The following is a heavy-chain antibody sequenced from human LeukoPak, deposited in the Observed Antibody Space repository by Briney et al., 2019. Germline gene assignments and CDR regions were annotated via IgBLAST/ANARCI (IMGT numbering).Heavy chain of an antibody. CDR3: ARDSPVPNYYYGMDV. J-gene: IGHJ6*02. V-gene: IGHV3-53*04. CDR1: GFTVSSNY. Sequence: GRSLRLSCAASGFTVSSNYMSWVRQAPGKGLEWVSVIYSGGSTYYADSVKGRFTISRHNSKNTLYLQMNRLRAEDTAVCYCARDSPVPNYYYGMDVWGQGTTVTVSS. CDR2: IYSGGST.